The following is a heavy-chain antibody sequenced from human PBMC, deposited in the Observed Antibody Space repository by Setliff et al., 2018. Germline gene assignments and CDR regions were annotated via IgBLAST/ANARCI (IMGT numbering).Heavy chain of an antibody. CDR3: ARGGDTAMVNPDYYYYYYMDV. V-gene: IGHV1-8*02. CDR1: GYTFTSYD. CDR2: MNPNSGNT. J-gene: IGHJ6*03. Sequence: GASVKVSCKASGYTFTSYDINWVRQATGQGLEWMGWMNPNSGNTGYAQKFQGRVTMTRNTSISTAYMELSSLRSEDTAVHYCARGGDTAMVNPDYYYYYYMDVWGKGTTVTV. D-gene: IGHD5-18*01.